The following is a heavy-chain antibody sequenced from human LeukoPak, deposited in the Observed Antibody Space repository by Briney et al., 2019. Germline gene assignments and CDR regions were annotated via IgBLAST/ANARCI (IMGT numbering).Heavy chain of an antibody. J-gene: IGHJ4*02. CDR1: GYTFTSYA. CDR2: INAGNGNT. CDR3: ARDRAVAVYFYY. D-gene: IGHD6-19*01. V-gene: IGHV1-3*01. Sequence: ASVKVSCKASGYTFTSYAMHWVRQAPGQRLEWMGWINAGNGNTKYSQKFQGRVTITRDTSASTAYMELSSLRSEDTAVYYCARDRAVAVYFYYWGQGTLVTVSS.